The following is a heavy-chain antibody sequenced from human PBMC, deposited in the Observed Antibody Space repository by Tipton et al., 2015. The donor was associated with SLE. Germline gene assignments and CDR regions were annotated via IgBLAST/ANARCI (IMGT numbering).Heavy chain of an antibody. D-gene: IGHD6-19*01. CDR2: IYYSGST. CDR1: GGSISSSSYY. J-gene: IGHJ3*02. Sequence: LRLSCTVSGGSISSSSYYWGWIRQPPGKGLEWIGSIYYSGSTYYNPSLKSRVTISVDTSKNQFSLKLSSVTAADTAVYYCARHRPPDSSGRGAFDIWGQGTMVTVSS. V-gene: IGHV4-39*01. CDR3: ARHRPPDSSGRGAFDI.